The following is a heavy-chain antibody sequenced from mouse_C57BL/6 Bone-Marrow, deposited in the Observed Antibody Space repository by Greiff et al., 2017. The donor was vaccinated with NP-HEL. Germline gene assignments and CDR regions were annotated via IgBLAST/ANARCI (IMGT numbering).Heavy chain of an antibody. D-gene: IGHD2-4*01. CDR1: GFTFTDYY. Sequence: EVMLVESGGGLVQPGGSLSLSCAASGFTFTDYYMSWVRQPPGKALEWVGFIRNKANGYKFEYSASVKGRFTISRDHSQSILYLQMNALRAEDSATYYCARSIYYDYADDPFYGMDYWGQGTSVTVSS. CDR2: IRNKANGYKF. J-gene: IGHJ4*01. V-gene: IGHV7-3*01. CDR3: ARSIYYDYADDPFYGMDY.